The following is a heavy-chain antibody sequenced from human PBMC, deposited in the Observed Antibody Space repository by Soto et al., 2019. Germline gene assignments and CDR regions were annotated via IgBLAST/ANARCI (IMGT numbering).Heavy chain of an antibody. D-gene: IGHD3-10*01. V-gene: IGHV3-7*05. CDR2: MNQDGSEK. CDR3: ASLRISYALDV. J-gene: IGHJ6*02. Sequence: EVQLVESGGGLVQPGGSLRLSCGVSGFTFGDYWMTWVRQAPGKWLEWVANMNQDGSEKFYVDSVKGRFTISRDNAKNSLYLQMNSLRAEDTAVYYCASLRISYALDVWGQGTTVTVSS. CDR1: GFTFGDYW.